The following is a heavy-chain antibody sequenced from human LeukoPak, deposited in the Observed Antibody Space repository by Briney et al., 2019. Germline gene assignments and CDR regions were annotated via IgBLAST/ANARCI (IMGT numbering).Heavy chain of an antibody. V-gene: IGHV3-48*03. Sequence: GGSLRLSCAASGFTFRSYDMNWVRQAPGKGLEWVSYISSSGSTIYYADSVKGRFTVSRDNAKNSLFLQMNSLRAEDTAVYYCARDQYGSGDGYYMDVWGKGTTVTISS. J-gene: IGHJ6*03. CDR2: ISSSGSTI. D-gene: IGHD3-10*01. CDR1: GFTFRSYD. CDR3: ARDQYGSGDGYYMDV.